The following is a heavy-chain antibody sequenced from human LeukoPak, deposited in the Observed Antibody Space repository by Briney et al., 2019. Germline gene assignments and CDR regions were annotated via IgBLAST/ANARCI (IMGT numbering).Heavy chain of an antibody. CDR3: ARTTSYHWRIDY. Sequence: ASVKVSCKASGYTFTGYFIHWVRQAPGQGLEWMGWVNPDSGGTHYAQNFQGRVTMTRETSITTAFMELSSLTSDDTAMYYCARTTSYHWRIDYWGQGTLVTVSS. CDR2: VNPDSGGT. CDR1: GYTFTGYF. V-gene: IGHV1-2*02. J-gene: IGHJ4*02. D-gene: IGHD3-16*02.